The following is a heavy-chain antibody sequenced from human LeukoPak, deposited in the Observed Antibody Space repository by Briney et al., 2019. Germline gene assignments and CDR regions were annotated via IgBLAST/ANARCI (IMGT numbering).Heavy chain of an antibody. CDR3: ARAGGWAREDYKGEAFDI. J-gene: IGHJ3*02. V-gene: IGHV1-18*01. CDR2: LCTYNGNS. D-gene: IGHD6-19*01. CDR1: GYTFTNHG. Sequence: ASVKVSCKASGYTFTNHGISWVRQAPGQGLEWMGWLCTYNGNSNYAQKLQDRVTMTTDTSTTTAYMDLRSLRSDDTAVYYCARAGGWAREDYKGEAFDIWGQGTMVTVSS.